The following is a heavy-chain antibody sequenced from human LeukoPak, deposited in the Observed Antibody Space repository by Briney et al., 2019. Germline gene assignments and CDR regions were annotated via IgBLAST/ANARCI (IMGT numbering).Heavy chain of an antibody. J-gene: IGHJ4*02. V-gene: IGHV1-46*01. CDR1: GYTFTSYY. CDR2: INPSGGST. Sequence: ASVKVSCKASGYTFTSYYMHWVRQAPGQGLEWMGIINPSGGSTSYAQKFQGRVTITRNTSISTAYMELSSLRSEDTAVYYCARSDDFWSGYYEGGFDYWGQGTLVTVSS. CDR3: ARSDDFWSGYYEGGFDY. D-gene: IGHD3-3*01.